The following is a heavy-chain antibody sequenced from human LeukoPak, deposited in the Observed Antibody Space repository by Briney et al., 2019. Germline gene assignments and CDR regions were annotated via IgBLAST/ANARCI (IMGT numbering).Heavy chain of an antibody. V-gene: IGHV5-51*01. CDR3: ARPPTNRGSSDY. CDR2: IYPGDSDI. J-gene: IGHJ4*02. Sequence: GESLKISCKGSGYSFTSYWIGWVRQMPGKGLEWMGIIYPGDSDIRYSPSFQGQVTISADKSITTAYLQWSSLKASDTVIYYCARPPTNRGSSDYWGQGTLVTVSS. CDR1: GYSFTSYW. D-gene: IGHD7-27*01.